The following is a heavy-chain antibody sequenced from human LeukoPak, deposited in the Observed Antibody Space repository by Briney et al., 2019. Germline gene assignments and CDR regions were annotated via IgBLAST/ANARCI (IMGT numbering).Heavy chain of an antibody. CDR1: GYSISSGYY. J-gene: IGHJ3*02. D-gene: IGHD1-14*01. CDR3: ARAVTDSVGAFDI. Sequence: SETLSLTCAVSGYSISSGYYWGWIRQPPGKGLEWIGSIYHSGSTYYNPSLKSRVTISVDTSKNQFSLKLSSVTGADTAVYYCARAVTDSVGAFDIWGQGTMVTVSS. V-gene: IGHV4-38-2*01. CDR2: IYHSGST.